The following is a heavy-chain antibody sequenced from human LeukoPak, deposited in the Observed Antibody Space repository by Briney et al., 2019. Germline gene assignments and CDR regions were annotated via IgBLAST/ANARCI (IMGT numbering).Heavy chain of an antibody. D-gene: IGHD6-19*01. V-gene: IGHV3-30-3*01. CDR3: AKDISGYSSGWF. J-gene: IGHJ4*02. Sequence: GGSLRLSCAASGFTFSSYAMHWVRQAPGKGLEWVAVISYDGSNKYYADSVKGRFTISRDNSKNTLYLQMNSLRAEDTAVYYCAKDISGYSSGWFWGQGTLVTVSS. CDR1: GFTFSSYA. CDR2: ISYDGSNK.